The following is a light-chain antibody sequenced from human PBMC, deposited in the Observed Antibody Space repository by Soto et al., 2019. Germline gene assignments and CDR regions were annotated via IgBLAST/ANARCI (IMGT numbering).Light chain of an antibody. Sequence: DIQMTQSPSSLSASVGDRVTITCQASQDLSNYLNWYQQKPGKAPKLLIYDASNLETVVPSRFSGSGSGTDFTFTISSLQPEDIATYYCQQYDNLSWTFGQGTKVEIK. CDR1: QDLSNY. V-gene: IGKV1-33*01. CDR3: QQYDNLSWT. J-gene: IGKJ1*01. CDR2: DAS.